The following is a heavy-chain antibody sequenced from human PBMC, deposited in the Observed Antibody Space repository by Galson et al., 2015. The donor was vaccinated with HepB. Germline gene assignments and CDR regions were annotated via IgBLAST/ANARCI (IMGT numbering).Heavy chain of an antibody. Sequence: SLRLSCAAFGFTVSTSSMHWIRQAPGKGLEWVELISFAGDKKHYTDSVKGRFIISRDNSKNTLYLEMNSLTTDDTAVYYCAREGSAKKLDYWGQGALVSVSS. CDR2: ISFAGDKK. CDR1: GFTVSTSS. V-gene: IGHV3-30-3*01. CDR3: AREGSAKKLDY. J-gene: IGHJ4*02. D-gene: IGHD1-26*01.